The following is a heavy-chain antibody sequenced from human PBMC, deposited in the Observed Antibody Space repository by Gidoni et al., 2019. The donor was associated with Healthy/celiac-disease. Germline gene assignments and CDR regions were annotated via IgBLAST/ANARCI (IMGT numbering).Heavy chain of an antibody. D-gene: IGHD6-19*01. Sequence: QVQLVSSGGGVFQPGRSLRLSCAASGFTFSRCAMHWVRQATGKGLEWVAVISYEGSNKYYADSVKGRFTISRDNTKNTLYMQMNSLRAEDTAVYYCARDSTGSSGWYGTMDYWGQGTLVTVSS. CDR1: GFTFSRCA. CDR3: ARDSTGSSGWYGTMDY. CDR2: ISYEGSNK. V-gene: IGHV3-30-3*01. J-gene: IGHJ4*02.